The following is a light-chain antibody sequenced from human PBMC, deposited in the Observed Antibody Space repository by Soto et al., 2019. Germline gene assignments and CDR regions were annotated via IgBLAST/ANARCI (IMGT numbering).Light chain of an antibody. CDR2: KDS. CDR1: VLAKKY. J-gene: IGLJ2*01. Sequence: SYELTQPSSVSVSPGQTANITCSGDVLAKKYARWFQQKPGQAPVVMIYKDSERPSGIPERFSGSSSGITVTLTISGAQVEDEADYYCCSAADSRGVFGGGTKVNVL. CDR3: CSAADSRGV. V-gene: IGLV3-27*01.